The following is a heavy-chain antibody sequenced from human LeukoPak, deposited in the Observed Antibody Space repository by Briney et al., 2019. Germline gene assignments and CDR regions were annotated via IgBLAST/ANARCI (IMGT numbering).Heavy chain of an antibody. V-gene: IGHV3-48*03. Sequence: GGSLRLSCAASVFTFSSYEMNWVLQAPGKGLEWVSYISSSGSTIYYPDSVKGRFTISRDNAKNSLYLQMNSLRAEDRAVYYCARAPEFKFDYWGQGTLVTVSS. CDR3: ARAPEFKFDY. CDR1: VFTFSSYE. CDR2: ISSSGSTI. J-gene: IGHJ4*02.